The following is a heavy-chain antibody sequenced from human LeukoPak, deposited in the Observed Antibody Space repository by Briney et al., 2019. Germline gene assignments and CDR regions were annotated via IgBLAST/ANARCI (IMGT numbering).Heavy chain of an antibody. CDR3: ATRYRSSTLALGY. CDR1: GFTVSNNY. CDR2: IYSDGST. V-gene: IGHV3-53*01. D-gene: IGHD2-15*01. Sequence: GGSLRLSCGASGFTVSNNYMMWVRQAPGKGLEWVSIIYSDGSTYYADSVKGRFTISRDNSKNTLYLQMNSLRAEDTAVYYCATRYRSSTLALGYWGQGTLVTVSS. J-gene: IGHJ4*02.